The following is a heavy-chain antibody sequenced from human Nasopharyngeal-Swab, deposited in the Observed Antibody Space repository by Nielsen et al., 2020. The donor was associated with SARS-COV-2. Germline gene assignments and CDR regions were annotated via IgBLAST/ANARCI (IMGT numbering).Heavy chain of an antibody. CDR1: GYTFTGYY. Sequence: SVKVSCKASGYTFTGYYMHWVRQAPGQGLEWMGGIIPIFGTANYAQKFQGRVTITADESTSTAYMELSSLRSEDTAVYYCARGVLRFLEWLSPSEGLDYWGQGTLVTVSS. J-gene: IGHJ4*02. CDR3: ARGVLRFLEWLSPSEGLDY. V-gene: IGHV1-69*13. CDR2: IIPIFGTA. D-gene: IGHD3-3*01.